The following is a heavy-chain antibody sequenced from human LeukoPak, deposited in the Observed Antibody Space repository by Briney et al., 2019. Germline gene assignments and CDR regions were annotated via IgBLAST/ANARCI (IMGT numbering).Heavy chain of an antibody. CDR2: IHPSTGNP. D-gene: IGHD5-18*01. J-gene: IGHJ4*02. V-gene: IGHV7-4-1*02. CDR3: ARSPPRGYSYGPTFDY. CDR1: GYTFTNYA. Sequence: ASVKVSCKASGYTFTNYAMNWVRQAPGQGLEWMGWIHPSTGNPTYAQGFTGRFVFSLDTSVSTTYLQISSLKAEDTAVYYCARSPPRGYSYGPTFDYWGQGTLVTVSS.